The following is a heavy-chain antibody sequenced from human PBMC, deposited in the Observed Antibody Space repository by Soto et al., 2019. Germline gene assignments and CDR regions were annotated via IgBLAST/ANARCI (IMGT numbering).Heavy chain of an antibody. D-gene: IGHD1-26*01. CDR2: ISSSSSTI. Sequence: EVQLVESGGGLVQPGGSLRLSCAASGFTFSSYSMNWVRQAPGKGLEWVSYISSSSSTIYYADSVKGRFTISRDNAKNSLYLQMNSLRAEDTAVYYCARETSGVPRSTVLYYYYYYMDVWGKGTTVTVSS. V-gene: IGHV3-48*01. CDR1: GFTFSSYS. CDR3: ARETSGVPRSTVLYYYYYYMDV. J-gene: IGHJ6*03.